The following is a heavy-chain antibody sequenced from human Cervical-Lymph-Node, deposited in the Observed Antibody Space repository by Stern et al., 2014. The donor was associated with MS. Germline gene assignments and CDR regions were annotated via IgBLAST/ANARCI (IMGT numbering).Heavy chain of an antibody. D-gene: IGHD2-2*02. V-gene: IGHV3-23*04. J-gene: IGHJ3*02. CDR3: AKAIGYRLDAFDI. Sequence: EDQLVESGGGLVQPGGSLRLSCAASGFTFSNYAIDWVRQAPGKGLEWVSTISGSGSGGSTYYADAVKGRFTISRDNSKNTLYLQMDSLRAEDTAVYYCAKAIGYRLDAFDIWGQGTMVTVSS. CDR2: ISGSGSGGST. CDR1: GFTFSNYA.